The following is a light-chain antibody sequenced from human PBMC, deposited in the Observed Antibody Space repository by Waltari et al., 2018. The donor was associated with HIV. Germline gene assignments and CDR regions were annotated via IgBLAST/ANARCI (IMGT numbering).Light chain of an antibody. J-gene: IGKJ2*01. CDR1: KSISNN. Sequence: DIVMTQSPATLSVSPGERATLSCRASKSISNNLAWYPQKPGQAPRLLMYDASTRATGVPARFSGSGSGTEFTLTISSLQSEDFAVYSCQQYINWPPYTFGHGTKLEIK. CDR3: QQYINWPPYT. CDR2: DAS. V-gene: IGKV3-15*01.